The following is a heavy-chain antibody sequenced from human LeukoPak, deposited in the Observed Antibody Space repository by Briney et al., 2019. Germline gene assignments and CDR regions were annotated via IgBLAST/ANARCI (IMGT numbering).Heavy chain of an antibody. Sequence: GESLKISCKGSGYTFTTYWIGWVRQMPGKGLEWMGIIYPGDSDTRYSPSFQGQVTISADKSISTAYLQWSSLKASDTAMYYCARRLGATLYYFDYWGQGTLVTVSS. CDR3: ARRLGATLYYFDY. J-gene: IGHJ4*02. CDR1: GYTFTTYW. V-gene: IGHV5-51*01. D-gene: IGHD1-26*01. CDR2: IYPGDSDT.